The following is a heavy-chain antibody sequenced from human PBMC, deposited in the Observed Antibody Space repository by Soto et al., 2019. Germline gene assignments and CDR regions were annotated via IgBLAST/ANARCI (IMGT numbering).Heavy chain of an antibody. V-gene: IGHV5-51*01. CDR3: ASPITVFGVSFL. D-gene: IGHD3-3*01. CDR2: IHPGDPDI. CDR1: GYRFSIYW. Sequence: GESLKISCKGSGYRFSIYWVGWVRQKAGKGLEWMGMIHPGDPDIIYSPSFQGQVTISADKSTSTAYLQWSNLKASDTAIYYCASPITVFGVSFLWGRGTLVTVSS. J-gene: IGHJ4*02.